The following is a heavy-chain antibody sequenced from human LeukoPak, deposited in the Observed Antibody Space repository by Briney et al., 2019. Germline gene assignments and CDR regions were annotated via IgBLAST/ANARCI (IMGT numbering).Heavy chain of an antibody. CDR3: ARGHSGSYDNWFDP. CDR2: ISSSGSNI. CDR1: GFTFSSYE. Sequence: GGSLRLSCAASGFTFSSYEMNWVRQAPGRGLEWISYISSSGSNIYYADSVKGRFTISRDNAKNSLYLQMNSLRAEDTAVYYCARGHSGSYDNWFDPRGQGTLVTVSS. J-gene: IGHJ5*02. V-gene: IGHV3-48*03. D-gene: IGHD1-26*01.